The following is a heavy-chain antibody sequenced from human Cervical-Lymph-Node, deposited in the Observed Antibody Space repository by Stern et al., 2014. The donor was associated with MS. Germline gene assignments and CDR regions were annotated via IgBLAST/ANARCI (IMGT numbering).Heavy chain of an antibody. D-gene: IGHD6-19*01. V-gene: IGHV3-13*01. J-gene: IGHJ6*02. CDR3: ARGAYASGWYHYGMDV. CDR1: GFSFSSYD. Sequence: EVQLVESGGGLVQPGGSLRLSCAASGFSFSSYDMLWVRQAPGEGLEWVSAIGSAGDTYYFGSVKGRFTISREDAKNSFFLQMSNLQVEDTAVYYCARGAYASGWYHYGMDVWGHGTAVTVAS. CDR2: IGSAGDT.